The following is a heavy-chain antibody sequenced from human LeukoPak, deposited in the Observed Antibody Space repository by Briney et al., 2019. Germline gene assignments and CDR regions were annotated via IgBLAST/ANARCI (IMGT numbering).Heavy chain of an antibody. CDR3: AIIRYFDWLLADY. D-gene: IGHD3-9*01. CDR2: IYYSGST. CDR1: GGSISSSSYY. J-gene: IGHJ4*02. Sequence: PSETLSLTCTVSGGSISSSSYYWGWIRQPPGKGLEWIGSIYYSGSTYYNPSLKSRATISVDTSKNQFSLKLSSVTAADTAVYYCAIIRYFDWLLADYWGQGTLVTVSS. V-gene: IGHV4-39*01.